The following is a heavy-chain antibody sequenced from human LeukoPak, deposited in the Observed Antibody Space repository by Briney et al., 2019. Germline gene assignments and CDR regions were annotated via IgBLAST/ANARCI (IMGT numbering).Heavy chain of an antibody. V-gene: IGHV4-34*01. CDR2: INHSGST. CDR3: ARSSRFDP. J-gene: IGHJ5*02. CDR1: GGSFSSYH. D-gene: IGHD6-6*01. Sequence: SETLSLTCSVYGGSFSSYHWSWIRQPPGKGLEWIGEINHSGSTNYNPSLKSRVTISVDTSKNQFSLKLTSVTAADTAVYYCARSSRFDPWGQGTLVTVSS.